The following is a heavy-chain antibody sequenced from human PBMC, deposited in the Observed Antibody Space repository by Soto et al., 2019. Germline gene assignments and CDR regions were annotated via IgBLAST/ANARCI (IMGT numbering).Heavy chain of an antibody. D-gene: IGHD6-19*01. J-gene: IGHJ4*02. CDR2: IYYSGST. V-gene: IGHV4-39*01. Sequence: QLQLQESGPGLVKPSETLSLTCTVSGGSISSSSYYWGWIRQPPGKGLEWIGSIYYSGSTYYNPSLKSRVTISVDTSKNQFALKLSSVTAEDAAVYYCARAAKRGSGWYTFDYWGQGTLVTVSS. CDR3: ARAAKRGSGWYTFDY. CDR1: GGSISSSSYY.